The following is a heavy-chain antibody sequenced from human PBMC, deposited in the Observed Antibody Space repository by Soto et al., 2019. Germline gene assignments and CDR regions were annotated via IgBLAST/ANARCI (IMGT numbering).Heavy chain of an antibody. D-gene: IGHD3-22*01. V-gene: IGHV1-18*01. CDR2: ISAYNGNT. J-gene: IGHJ4*02. CDR3: ARDQDYYDSSGYWGDFDE. Sequence: ASVKVSCKASGYTFTSYGISWVRQAPGQGLEWMGWISAYNGNTNYAQKLQGRVTMTTDTSTSTAYMELRSLRSDDTAVYYCARDQDYYDSSGYWGDFDEWGQGTLVTVSS. CDR1: GYTFTSYG.